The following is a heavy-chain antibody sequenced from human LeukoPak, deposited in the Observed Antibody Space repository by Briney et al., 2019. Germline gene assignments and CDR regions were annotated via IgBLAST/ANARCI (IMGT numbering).Heavy chain of an antibody. CDR1: GYPFTDFA. V-gene: IGHV1-3*01. Sequence: PWAALKVSCKASGYPFTDFAIHWVRQAPGQRLEWMGRINAANGNTKSSQRFHDRVTITRDTSASTAYLQLTRLKSEDTAVYYCVRDYPYGSGIFRFDYWGQGTLVTVSS. D-gene: IGHD3-10*01. CDR3: VRDYPYGSGIFRFDY. J-gene: IGHJ4*02. CDR2: INAANGNT.